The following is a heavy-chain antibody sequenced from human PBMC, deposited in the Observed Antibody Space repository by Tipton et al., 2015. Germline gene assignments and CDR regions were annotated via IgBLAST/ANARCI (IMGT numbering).Heavy chain of an antibody. CDR3: TRRVTGRYYFDS. Sequence: SLRLSCAAYGFPFDNYAMSWVRQAPGKGLEWVSAVSGSGISTFYADSLKGRFIVSRDNSQNMVFLQMNSLRADDTAVYYCTRRVTGRYYFDSWGQGTLVTVSS. D-gene: IGHD1-26*01. J-gene: IGHJ4*02. CDR1: GFPFDNYA. CDR2: VSGSGIST. V-gene: IGHV3-23*01.